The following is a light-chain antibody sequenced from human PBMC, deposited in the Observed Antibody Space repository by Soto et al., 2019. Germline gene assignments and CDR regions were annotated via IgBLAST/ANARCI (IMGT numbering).Light chain of an antibody. CDR2: DAA. CDR3: QQYDTYLRT. J-gene: IGKJ1*01. Sequence: DIQMTQSPSTLSASVGDRVTITCRASQSISAWLAWYQQKPGKAPKLLIYDAANLVTGVPSRFTGSASGTDFTLTISSPQPDDYATYYCQQYDTYLRTFGQGTKVDFK. V-gene: IGKV1-5*01. CDR1: QSISAW.